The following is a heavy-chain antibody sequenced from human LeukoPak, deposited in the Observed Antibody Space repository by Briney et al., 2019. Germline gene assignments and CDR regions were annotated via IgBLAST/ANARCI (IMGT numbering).Heavy chain of an antibody. J-gene: IGHJ4*02. Sequence: PGGSLRLSCAASGFTFSSYEMNWVRQAPGKGLEWVSYISSSGSTIYYADSVKGRFTISRDNAKNSLYLQMNSLRAEDTAVYYCARDGYYYESSGYSPFYYWGQGTLVTVSS. CDR1: GFTFSSYE. V-gene: IGHV3-48*03. D-gene: IGHD3-22*01. CDR2: ISSSGSTI. CDR3: ARDGYYYESSGYSPFYY.